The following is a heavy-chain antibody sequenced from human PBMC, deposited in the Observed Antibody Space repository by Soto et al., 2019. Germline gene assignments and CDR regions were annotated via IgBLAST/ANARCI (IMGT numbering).Heavy chain of an antibody. CDR2: IIPIFGTA. CDR1: GGTFSSYA. CDR3: ARAPYYYDSSGYPFVTYYFDY. D-gene: IGHD3-22*01. Sequence: ASVKVSCKASGGTFSSYAISWVRQAPGQGLEWMGGIIPIFGTANYAQKFQGRVTITADESTSTAYMELSSLRSEDTAVYYCARAPYYYDSSGYPFVTYYFDYWGQGTLVTVSS. J-gene: IGHJ4*02. V-gene: IGHV1-69*13.